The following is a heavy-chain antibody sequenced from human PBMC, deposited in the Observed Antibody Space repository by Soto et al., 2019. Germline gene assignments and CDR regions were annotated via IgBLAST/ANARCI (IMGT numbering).Heavy chain of an antibody. CDR3: VRERVVTTRFDD. D-gene: IGHD1-1*01. Sequence: QVQLQESGPGLVKPSQTLSLTCTVSGGSISNGGYYWSWIRQHPGKGLEWIGYIYYCGSTYYNPSLKSRVTISVDTTKNRLSPKLSSVADADTAVDYGVRERVVTTRFDDWGQGTLVTVSS. CDR2: IYYCGST. J-gene: IGHJ4*02. CDR1: GGSISNGGYY. V-gene: IGHV4-31*03.